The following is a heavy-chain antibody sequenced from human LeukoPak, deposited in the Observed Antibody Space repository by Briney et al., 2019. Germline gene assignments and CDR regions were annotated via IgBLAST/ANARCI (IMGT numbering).Heavy chain of an antibody. Sequence: PSETLSLTCTVSGGSISSYYWSWIRQPAGKGLEWIGRIYTSGSTNYNPSLKSRVAMSVDTSKNQFSLKLSSVTAADTAVYYCARGSGSYYKSWFDPWGQGTLVTVSS. V-gene: IGHV4-4*07. CDR1: GGSISSYY. CDR2: IYTSGST. J-gene: IGHJ5*02. D-gene: IGHD3-10*01. CDR3: ARGSGSYYKSWFDP.